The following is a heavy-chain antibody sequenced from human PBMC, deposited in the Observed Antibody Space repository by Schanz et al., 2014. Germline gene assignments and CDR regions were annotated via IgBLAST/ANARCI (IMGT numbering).Heavy chain of an antibody. CDR3: ARDHTTESYYSAGPPSDY. D-gene: IGHD1-26*01. J-gene: IGHJ4*02. Sequence: QVQLVESGGGVVQPGRSLRLSCAASGFTFSSYGMHWVRQAPGKGLEWVAVIWYDGSNKYYADSVKGRFTISRDNSKNTLFLQMNSLRAEDTAVYYCARDHTTESYYSAGPPSDYWGQGTLLIVSS. CDR1: GFTFSSYG. V-gene: IGHV3-33*01. CDR2: IWYDGSNK.